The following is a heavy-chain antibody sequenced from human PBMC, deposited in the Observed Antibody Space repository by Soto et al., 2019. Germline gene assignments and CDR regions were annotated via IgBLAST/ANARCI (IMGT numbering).Heavy chain of an antibody. V-gene: IGHV4-30-4*08. D-gene: IGHD2-21*01. J-gene: IGHJ6*02. CDR1: YGNSVSVGDY. CDR2: IYYSGST. CDR3: ARVNVVGYYYGMDV. Sequence: SWSLYLTSTVAYGNSVSVGDYRIWIRKPPGKGLEWIGYIYYSGSTYYNPSLKSRVTISVDTSKNQFSLKLSSVTAADTAVYYCARVNVVGYYYGMDVWGQGTTVTVSS.